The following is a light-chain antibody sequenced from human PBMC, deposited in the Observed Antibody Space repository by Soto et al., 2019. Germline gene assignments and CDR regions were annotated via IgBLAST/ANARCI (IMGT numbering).Light chain of an antibody. CDR2: EDN. Sequence: NFMLTQPHSVSESPGKTVTISCTRSSGSIASNYVQWYQQRPGSSPTTVIYEDNQRPSGVPDRFSGSIDSSSNSASLTISGLKTEDEADYYCQSGVFGGGTQLTVL. CDR3: QSGV. J-gene: IGLJ3*02. CDR1: SGSIASNY. V-gene: IGLV6-57*01.